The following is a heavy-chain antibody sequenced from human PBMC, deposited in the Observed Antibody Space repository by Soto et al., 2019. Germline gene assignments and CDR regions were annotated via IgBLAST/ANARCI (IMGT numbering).Heavy chain of an antibody. Sequence: SETLSLTCTVSGGSISSYYWSWIRQPPGKGLEWIGYIYYSGSTNYNPSLKSRVTISVDTSKNQFSLKLSSVTAADTAVYYCARAPSTGWLVAQGGAWFDPWGQGTLVTVSS. CDR2: IYYSGST. J-gene: IGHJ5*02. CDR1: GGSISSYY. CDR3: ARAPSTGWLVAQGGAWFDP. D-gene: IGHD6-19*01. V-gene: IGHV4-59*01.